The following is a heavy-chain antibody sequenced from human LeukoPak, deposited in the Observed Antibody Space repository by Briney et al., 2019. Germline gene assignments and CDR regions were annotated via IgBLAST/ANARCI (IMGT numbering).Heavy chain of an antibody. V-gene: IGHV4-59*08. CDR1: GGSISSYY. CDR3: ASDRGGATGSFDY. CDR2: IYYSGST. Sequence: SETLSLTCTVSGGSISSYYWSWIRQPPGKGLEWIGYIYYSGSTNYNPSLKSRVTISVDTSKNQFSLKLSSVTAADTAVYYCASDRGGATGSFDYWGQGTLVTVSS. D-gene: IGHD1-26*01. J-gene: IGHJ4*02.